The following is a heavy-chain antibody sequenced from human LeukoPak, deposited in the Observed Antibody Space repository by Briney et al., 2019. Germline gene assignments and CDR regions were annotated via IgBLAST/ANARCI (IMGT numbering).Heavy chain of an antibody. Sequence: PGGSLRLSCAAAGFTFNHYAMHWVRQAPGKGLEWVAVIWSDGTNTFYADSVKGRFTISRFDYVSTVYLQMKSLIPEDTGVYYCARDAQRGFDYSNSLKYWGQGTPVTVST. CDR2: IWSDGTNT. J-gene: IGHJ4*02. CDR3: ARDAQRGFDYSNSLKY. CDR1: GFTFNHYA. V-gene: IGHV3-33*01. D-gene: IGHD4-11*01.